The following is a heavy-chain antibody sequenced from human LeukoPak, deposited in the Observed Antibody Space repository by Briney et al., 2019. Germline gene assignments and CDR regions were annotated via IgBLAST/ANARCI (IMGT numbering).Heavy chain of an antibody. CDR1: GGSFSGYY. D-gene: IGHD1-26*01. CDR2: INHSGST. J-gene: IGHJ5*02. CDR3: ARGSGSYRYNWFDP. V-gene: IGHV4-34*01. Sequence: KSSETLSLTCAVYGGSFSGYYWSWIRQPPGKGLEWIGEINHSGSTNYNPSLKSRVTISVDTSKNQFSLKLSSVTAADTAVYYCARGSGSYRYNWFDPWGQGTLVTVSS.